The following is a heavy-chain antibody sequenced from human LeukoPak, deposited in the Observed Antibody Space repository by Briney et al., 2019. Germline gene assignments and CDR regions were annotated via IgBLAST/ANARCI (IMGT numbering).Heavy chain of an antibody. J-gene: IGHJ6*02. D-gene: IGHD1-26*01. V-gene: IGHV3-21*01. CDR3: ARDIDYYGMDV. Sequence: GGSLRLSCAASGFTFSSYSMNWVRRAPGKGLEWVSSISSSSSYIYYADSVKGRFTISRDNAKNSLYLQMNSLRAEDTAVYYCARDIDYYGMDVWGQGTTVTVSS. CDR1: GFTFSSYS. CDR2: ISSSSSYI.